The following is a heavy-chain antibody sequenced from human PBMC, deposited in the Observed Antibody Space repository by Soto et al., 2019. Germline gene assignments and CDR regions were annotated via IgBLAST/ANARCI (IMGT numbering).Heavy chain of an antibody. V-gene: IGHV1-69*02. D-gene: IGHD3-16*01. CDR2: IIPILGIA. J-gene: IGHJ5*02. Sequence: PGQGLEWMGRIIPILGIANYAQKFQGRVTITADESTSTAYMELSSLRSEDTAVYYCAIDHRPIFGVRNNLFDPWCLVNLVTVSS. CDR3: AIDHRPIFGVRNNLFDP.